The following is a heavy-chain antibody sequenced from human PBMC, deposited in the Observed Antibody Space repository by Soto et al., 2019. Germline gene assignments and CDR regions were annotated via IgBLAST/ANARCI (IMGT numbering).Heavy chain of an antibody. CDR3: ATYAAAPGNY. D-gene: IGHD6-13*01. Sequence: LRLSWAAPGFTFSSDWLSWVRQAPGKGLEWVANIKQDGSAKYYVDSVKGRFTISRENAKNSLYLQMNSLRAEDTAVYYCATYAAAPGNYRGQGTLVAVSS. CDR1: GFTFSSDW. J-gene: IGHJ4*02. CDR2: IKQDGSAK. V-gene: IGHV3-7*01.